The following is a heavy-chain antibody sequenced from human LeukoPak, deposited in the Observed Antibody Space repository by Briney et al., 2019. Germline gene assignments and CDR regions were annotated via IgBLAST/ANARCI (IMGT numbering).Heavy chain of an antibody. D-gene: IGHD3-22*01. CDR3: ARDGGVTYYYDSSGPNDAFDI. Sequence: GGSLRLSCAASGFTFSAYYMTWVRRAPGKGLEWVANLEQDGSDAYYVGSVKGRFTISRDNAKNSLFLQMNSLRVEDTAVYYCARDGGVTYYYDSSGPNDAFDIWGQGTMVTVSS. V-gene: IGHV3-7*01. J-gene: IGHJ3*02. CDR2: LEQDGSDA. CDR1: GFTFSAYY.